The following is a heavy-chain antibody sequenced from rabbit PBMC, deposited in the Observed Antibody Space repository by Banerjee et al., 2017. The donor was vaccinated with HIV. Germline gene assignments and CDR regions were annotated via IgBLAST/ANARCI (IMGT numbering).Heavy chain of an antibody. CDR2: IYTSNGGT. CDR3: ARDPRYAAYAGYGYDPNL. V-gene: IGHV1S45*01. CDR1: GFDFKNYF. J-gene: IGHJ4*01. D-gene: IGHD4-2*01. Sequence: QLEESGGGLVQPGGSLKLSCKASGFDFKNYFMSWVRQAPGKGLELIACIYTSNGGTWYASWVNGRFTFSKTSSTTVTLQMTSLTAADTATYFCARDPRYAAYAGYGYDPNLWGQGTLVTVS.